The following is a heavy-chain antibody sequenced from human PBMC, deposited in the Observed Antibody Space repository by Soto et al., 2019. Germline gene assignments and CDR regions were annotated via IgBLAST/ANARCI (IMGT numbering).Heavy chain of an antibody. V-gene: IGHV4-38-2*01. CDR2: INHSGST. CDR3: ARGLRIAAAGLPFFDP. CDR1: GDSISSGYY. J-gene: IGHJ5*02. D-gene: IGHD6-13*01. Sequence: SETLSLTCVVSGDSISSGYYWAWIRQPPGKGLEWIGEINHSGSTNYNPSLKSRVTISVDTSKNQFSLKLSSVTAADTAVYYCARGLRIAAAGLPFFDPWGQGTLVTVSS.